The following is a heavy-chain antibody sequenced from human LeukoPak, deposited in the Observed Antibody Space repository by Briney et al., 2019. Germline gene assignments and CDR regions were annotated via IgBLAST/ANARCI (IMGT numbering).Heavy chain of an antibody. V-gene: IGHV4-59*08. D-gene: IGHD5-12*01. CDR2: ISYSGNT. CDR3: ARRVPSGFVDS. CDR1: GGYISADY. J-gene: IGHJ4*02. Sequence: PSETPSLTCAVSGGYISADYWIWIRQPPGTGLEWIGYISYSGNTNYNPSLKSRVTISQVTSKNQFSLRLSSVTAADTAMYYCARRVPSGFVDSWGQGTLVTVSS.